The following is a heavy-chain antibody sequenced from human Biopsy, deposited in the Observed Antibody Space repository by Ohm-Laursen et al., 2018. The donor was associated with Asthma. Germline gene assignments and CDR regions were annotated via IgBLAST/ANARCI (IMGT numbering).Heavy chain of an antibody. V-gene: IGHV4-39*01. CDR2: ISYGGKT. Sequence: SETLSLTWTVSGGSMTPTSHYWAWIRQAPGKGLEWIGYISYGGKTSYNPSFKNRVTISRDTSKGQFSLRLTSVTAADTAVYFCARRITIFGVVQKDHGMDAWGQGTTAIVSS. CDR3: ARRITIFGVVQKDHGMDA. CDR1: GGSMTPTSHY. D-gene: IGHD3-3*01. J-gene: IGHJ6*02.